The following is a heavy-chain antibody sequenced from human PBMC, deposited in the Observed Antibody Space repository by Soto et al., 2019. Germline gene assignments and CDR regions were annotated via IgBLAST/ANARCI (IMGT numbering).Heavy chain of an antibody. V-gene: IGHV3-66*01. CDR3: MRYDGHCTGDRGYWVPVDV. J-gene: IGHJ6*01. CDR1: GFTVSSKY. Sequence: EVQLVESGGGLVQPGGSLRLSCAASGFTVSSKYMSWVRQAPGKGLEWVALIQSGGSTYYAGSVKGRFTISRDNSENTLFLHMISMCSENAEVSHYMRYDGHCTGDRGYWVPVDVWWKGTTVTVSA. CDR2: IQSGGST. D-gene: IGHD2-8*02.